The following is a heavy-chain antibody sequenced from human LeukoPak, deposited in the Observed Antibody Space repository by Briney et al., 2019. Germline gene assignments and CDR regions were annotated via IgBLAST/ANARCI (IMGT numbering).Heavy chain of an antibody. V-gene: IGHV4-39*07. Sequence: PSETLSLTCTVSGDSISSSSYYWAWIRQPPGKGLEWIGSIYYNEDTYYNPSLGSRVMMSVDTSRNQFSLKLHSVTAADTAVYYCARDAHYCPNGVCYDNSFDPWGQGTQVTVSS. CDR1: GDSISSSSYY. D-gene: IGHD2-8*01. CDR3: ARDAHYCPNGVCYDNSFDP. J-gene: IGHJ5*02. CDR2: IYYNEDT.